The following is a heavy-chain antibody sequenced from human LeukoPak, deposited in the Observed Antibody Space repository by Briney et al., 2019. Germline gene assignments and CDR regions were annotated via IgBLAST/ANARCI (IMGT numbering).Heavy chain of an antibody. CDR1: GGSFSGYY. V-gene: IGHV4-34*01. J-gene: IGHJ4*02. CDR2: INHSGST. Sequence: SETLSLTCAVYGGSFSGYYWSWIRQPPGQGLEWIGEINHSGSTNYNPSLKSRVTISVDTSKNQFSLKLSSVTAADTAVYYCARLETGADFDYWGQGTLVTVSS. CDR3: ARLETGADFDY. D-gene: IGHD3-3*01.